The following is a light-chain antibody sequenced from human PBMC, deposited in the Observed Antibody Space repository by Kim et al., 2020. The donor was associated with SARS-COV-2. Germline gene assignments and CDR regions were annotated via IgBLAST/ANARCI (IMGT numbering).Light chain of an antibody. J-gene: IGLJ3*02. CDR1: SSNIGAGYD. Sequence: VTITCPGSSSNIGAGYDVHWYQQLPGTAPKLLIYDNSNRPSGVPDRFSGSKSATSASLAITGLQAEDEADYYCQSYDSSLSGSGVFGGGTQLTVL. CDR2: DNS. V-gene: IGLV1-40*01. CDR3: QSYDSSLSGSGV.